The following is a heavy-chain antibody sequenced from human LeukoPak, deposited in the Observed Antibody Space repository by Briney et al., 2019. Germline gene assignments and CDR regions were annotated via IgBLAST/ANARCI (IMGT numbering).Heavy chain of an antibody. J-gene: IGHJ6*03. CDR2: ISTSSSYI. CDR1: GFTFSSYS. CDR3: AGTDYYYYYMDV. Sequence: PGGSLRLSCAASGFTFSSYSMNWVRQAPGKGLEWVSFISTSSSYIHNADSVKGRFTISRDNAENSLYLQMNSLRAEDTAVYYCAGTDYYYYYMDVWGKGTTVTVSS. V-gene: IGHV3-21*04. D-gene: IGHD1-1*01.